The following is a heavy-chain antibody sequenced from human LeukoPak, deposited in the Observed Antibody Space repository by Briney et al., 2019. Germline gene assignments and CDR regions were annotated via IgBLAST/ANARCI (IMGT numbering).Heavy chain of an antibody. CDR3: ARGYDYVRGFDY. J-gene: IGHJ4*02. V-gene: IGHV4-39*07. CDR1: GGSISSSSYY. CDR2: IYYSGST. Sequence: SETLSLTCTVSGGSISSSSYYWGWIRQPPGKGLEWIGSIYYSGSTYYNPSLKSRVTISVDRSKNQFSLKLSSVTAADTAVYYCARGYDYVRGFDYWGQGTLVTVSS. D-gene: IGHD3-16*01.